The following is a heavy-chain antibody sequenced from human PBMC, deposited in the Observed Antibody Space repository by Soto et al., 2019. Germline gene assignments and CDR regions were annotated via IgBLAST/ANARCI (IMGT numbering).Heavy chain of an antibody. V-gene: IGHV4-59*08. CDR1: GGSISSYY. D-gene: IGHD3-3*01. CDR3: ARQEVRFLEWLLSSPSQDNSMDV. Sequence: SETLSLTCTVSGGSISSYYWSWIRQPPGKGLEWIGYIYYSGSTNYNPSLKSRVTISVDTSKNQFSLKLSSVTAADTAVYYCARQEVRFLEWLLSSPSQDNSMDVWGKGTTVTVSS. J-gene: IGHJ6*03. CDR2: IYYSGST.